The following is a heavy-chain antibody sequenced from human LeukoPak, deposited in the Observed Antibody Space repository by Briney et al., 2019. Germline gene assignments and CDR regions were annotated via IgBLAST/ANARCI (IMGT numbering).Heavy chain of an antibody. V-gene: IGHV4-34*01. J-gene: IGHJ4*02. CDR2: INHSGST. CDR3: ARGYRNYYDSSGYYWNYFDY. Sequence: SETLSLTCAVYGGSFSGYYWSWIRQPPGKGLEWIGEINHSGSTNYNPSLKSRVTISVDTSKNQFSLQLSSVTAADTAVYYCARGYRNYYDSSGYYWNYFDYWGQGTLVTVSS. D-gene: IGHD3-22*01. CDR1: GGSFSGYY.